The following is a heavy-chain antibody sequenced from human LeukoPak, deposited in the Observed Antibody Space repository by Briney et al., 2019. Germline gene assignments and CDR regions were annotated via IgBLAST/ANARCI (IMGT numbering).Heavy chain of an antibody. D-gene: IGHD3-3*01. Sequence: SETLSLTCTVSGGPIRTTSYFWGWIRQPPGKGLEWIGNMYHSGSSYYYPSAQSRAIISIDTSKNQFSLKLSSVTAADSAVYSCVGVSLDMPQDIDYWGQGILVTVSS. J-gene: IGHJ4*02. CDR3: VGVSLDMPQDIDY. V-gene: IGHV4-39*01. CDR2: MYHSGSS. CDR1: GGPIRTTSYF.